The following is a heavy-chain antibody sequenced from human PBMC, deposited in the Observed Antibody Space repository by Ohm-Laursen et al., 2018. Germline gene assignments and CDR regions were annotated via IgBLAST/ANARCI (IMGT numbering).Heavy chain of an antibody. D-gene: IGHD3-3*01. CDR2: ISSSGRTI. V-gene: IGHV3-11*01. J-gene: IGHJ3*02. CDR1: GFTFSDYY. CDR3: ASGDFWSGYEPDDAFDI. Sequence: SLRLSCAASGFTFSDYYMSWIRQAPGKGLEWVSYISSSGRTIYYADSVKGRFTISRDNAKNSLYLQMNSLRAEDTAVYYCASGDFWSGYEPDDAFDIWGQGTMVTVSS.